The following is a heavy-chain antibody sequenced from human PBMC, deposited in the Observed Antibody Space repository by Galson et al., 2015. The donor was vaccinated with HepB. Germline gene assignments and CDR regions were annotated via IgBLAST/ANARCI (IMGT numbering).Heavy chain of an antibody. D-gene: IGHD6-13*01. CDR1: GFTFSSYN. Sequence: SLRLSCAASGFTFSSYNVNWVRQAPGKGLEWVSSISSSSTYIYYADSLRGRFVVSRDNAKNSVFLQMNSLRGEDTAVYYCARAGSNAWDWYFDLWGRGTLVPVSP. CDR2: ISSSSTYI. J-gene: IGHJ2*01. CDR3: ARAGSNAWDWYFDL. V-gene: IGHV3-21*01.